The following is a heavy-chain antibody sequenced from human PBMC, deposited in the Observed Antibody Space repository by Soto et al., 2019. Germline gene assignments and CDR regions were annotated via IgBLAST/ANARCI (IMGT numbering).Heavy chain of an antibody. CDR1: GFTFSSYS. V-gene: IGHV3-48*01. D-gene: IGHD1-7*01. Sequence: EVQLVESGGGLVQPGGSLRLSCAASGFTFSSYSMNWVRQAPGKGLEWVSYISSSAGTIYYADSVKGRFTISRDNAKSSLYLQMNSLRAEDTAVYFCARLTGITQPDYWGQGTLVTVSS. J-gene: IGHJ4*02. CDR2: ISSSAGTI. CDR3: ARLTGITQPDY.